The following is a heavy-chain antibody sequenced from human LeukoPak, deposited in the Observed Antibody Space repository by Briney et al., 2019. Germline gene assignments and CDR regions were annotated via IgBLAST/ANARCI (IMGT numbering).Heavy chain of an antibody. V-gene: IGHV3-23*01. J-gene: IGHJ5*02. CDR2: IGGSGGGT. CDR3: ARDRGVRGGAVNWFDP. CDR1: GFTFSSYA. D-gene: IGHD3-10*01. Sequence: PGGSLRLSCAASGFTFSSYAMGWVRQAPGEGLEWVSSIGGSGGGTYYADSVKGRFTISRDNSKNTLYLQMNSLRAEDTAVYYCARDRGVRGGAVNWFDPWGQGTLVTVSS.